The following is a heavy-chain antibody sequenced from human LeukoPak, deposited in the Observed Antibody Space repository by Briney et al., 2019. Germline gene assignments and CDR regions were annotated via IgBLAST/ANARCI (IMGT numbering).Heavy chain of an antibody. CDR3: ARDVFSRYYYDSSGSPPYGMDV. CDR2: INPASAGT. D-gene: IGHD3-22*01. J-gene: IGHJ6*02. V-gene: IGHV1-2*02. Sequence: GASVKVSCKAFGYTFIGYYIHWVRQAPGQGLEWMGWINPASAGTKYAQKFQGRVTMTRDTSISTAYMELSRLRSDDTAVYYCARDVFSRYYYDSSGSPPYGMDVWGQGTTVTVSS. CDR1: GYTFIGYY.